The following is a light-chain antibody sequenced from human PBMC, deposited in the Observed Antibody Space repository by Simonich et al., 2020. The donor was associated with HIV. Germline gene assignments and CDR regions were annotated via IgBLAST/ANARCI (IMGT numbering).Light chain of an antibody. V-gene: IGKV1-39*01. CDR3: QQSYSTPYT. Sequence: DIQMTQSPSSLSASVGYRVTVTCRASQTISNYLNWYQQKPGKAPQLLIYGASILQSGVPSRFSGRRSGTDFTLAISNLQPEDFATYYCQQSYSTPYTFGQGTKVEIK. J-gene: IGKJ2*01. CDR1: QTISNY. CDR2: GAS.